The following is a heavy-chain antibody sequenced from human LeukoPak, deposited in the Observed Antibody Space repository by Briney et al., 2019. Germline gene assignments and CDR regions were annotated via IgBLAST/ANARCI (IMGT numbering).Heavy chain of an antibody. CDR2: INHSGCT. CDR3: ASYSSSGNYFDY. D-gene: IGHD6-13*01. Sequence: SETLSLTCAVYGGSFSGYYWSWIRQPPGKGLEWIGEINHSGCTNYNPSLKSRVTISVDTSKNQFSLKLSSVTAADTAVYYCASYSSSGNYFDYWGQGTLVTVSS. V-gene: IGHV4-34*01. J-gene: IGHJ4*02. CDR1: GGSFSGYY.